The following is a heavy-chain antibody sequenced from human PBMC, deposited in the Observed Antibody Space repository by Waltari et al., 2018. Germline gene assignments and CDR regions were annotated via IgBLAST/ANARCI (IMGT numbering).Heavy chain of an antibody. D-gene: IGHD4-17*01. J-gene: IGHJ6*03. CDR1: GGTFSSYA. Sequence: QVQLVQSGAEVKKPGSSVKVSCKASGGTFSSYAISWVRQAPGQGLEWMGGFIPILGIANYAQKFQGRGTITAYKSTSTAYMELSSLRSEDTAVYYCARAYYGDYVEYYYYMDVWGKGTTVTVSS. CDR2: FIPILGIA. CDR3: ARAYYGDYVEYYYYMDV. V-gene: IGHV1-69*10.